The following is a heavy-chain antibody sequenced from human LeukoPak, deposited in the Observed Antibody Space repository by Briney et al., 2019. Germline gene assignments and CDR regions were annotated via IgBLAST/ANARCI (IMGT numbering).Heavy chain of an antibody. V-gene: IGHV4-59*01. CDR3: ARELVATVVTPDAFDI. Sequence: PSETLSLTCTVSGGSISSYYWSWIRQPPGKVLEWIGYIYYSGSTNYNPSLKSRVTISVDTSKNQFSLKLSSVTAADTAVYYCARELVATVVTPDAFDISGQGTMVTVSS. CDR2: IYYSGST. CDR1: GGSISSYY. D-gene: IGHD4-23*01. J-gene: IGHJ3*02.